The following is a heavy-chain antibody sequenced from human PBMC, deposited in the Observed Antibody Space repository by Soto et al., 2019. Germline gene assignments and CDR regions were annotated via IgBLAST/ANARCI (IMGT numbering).Heavy chain of an antibody. Sequence: GGSLRLSCAASGFTFSDYYTSWIRQAPGKGLEWVSYITSSGSTIYYADSVKGRFTISRDNAKNSLYLQMNSLRAEDTAVYYCAREKTAMVTVDYWGQGTLVTVSS. V-gene: IGHV3-11*01. D-gene: IGHD5-18*01. CDR2: ITSSGSTI. CDR1: GFTFSDYY. J-gene: IGHJ4*02. CDR3: AREKTAMVTVDY.